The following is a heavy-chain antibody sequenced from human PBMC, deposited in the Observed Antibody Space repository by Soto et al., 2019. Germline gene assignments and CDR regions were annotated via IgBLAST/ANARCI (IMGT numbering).Heavy chain of an antibody. Sequence: SETLSLTGSVSGSSIRSYYCSWIRQSPEKGLEWIGYFYHSGNSNYNPSLKSRVTISVDTSKNQLSLSLRSVTAADTAVYFCARISSVDTYGYVNGGLDVFGQGTTVTFSS. D-gene: IGHD5-18*01. CDR1: GSSIRSYY. J-gene: IGHJ6*02. V-gene: IGHV4-59*01. CDR3: ARISSVDTYGYVNGGLDV. CDR2: FYHSGNS.